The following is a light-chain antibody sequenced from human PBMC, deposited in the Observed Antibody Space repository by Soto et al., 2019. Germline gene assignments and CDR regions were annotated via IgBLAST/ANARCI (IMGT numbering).Light chain of an antibody. CDR3: QHYDNFSWT. CDR1: EDIDTS. Sequence: IQMTQRPSTLSFSLGYRITITCRASEDIDTSLSWFQQRPGKAPKVLIAGASGLMNGVPPNFSGSGSGTEFALTISSVQPDDFATYFCQHYDNFSWTFGQVTKVDI. V-gene: IGKV1-5*01. J-gene: IGKJ1*01. CDR2: GAS.